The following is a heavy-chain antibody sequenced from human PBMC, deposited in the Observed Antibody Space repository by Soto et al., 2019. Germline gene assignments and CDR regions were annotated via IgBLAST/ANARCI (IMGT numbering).Heavy chain of an antibody. CDR2: IYYSGST. CDR1: GGSISSSSYY. Sequence: QLQLQESGPGLVKPSETLSLTCTVSGGSISSSSYYWGWIRQPPGKGLEWIGSIYYSGSTYYNPSLKSRVTISVDTSKNQFSRKLRSVTAADTAVYYCARPSVAGTIDGPFDYWGQGTLVTVSS. V-gene: IGHV4-39*01. CDR3: ARPSVAGTIDGPFDY. D-gene: IGHD6-19*01. J-gene: IGHJ4*02.